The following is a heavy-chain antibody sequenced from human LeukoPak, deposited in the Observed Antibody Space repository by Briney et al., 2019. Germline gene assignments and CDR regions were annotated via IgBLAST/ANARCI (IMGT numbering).Heavy chain of an antibody. CDR1: GFTFSSYA. CDR2: ISYVGSNK. V-gene: IGHV3-30-3*01. CDR3: ARDVLMVYAIEGSGTFDY. Sequence: GGSLRLSCAASGFTFSSYAMHWVRQAPGKGLEWVAVISYVGSNKYYADSVKGRFTISRDNSKNTLYLQMNSLRAEDTAVYYRARDVLMVYAIEGSGTFDYWGQGTLVTVSS. D-gene: IGHD2-8*01. J-gene: IGHJ4*02.